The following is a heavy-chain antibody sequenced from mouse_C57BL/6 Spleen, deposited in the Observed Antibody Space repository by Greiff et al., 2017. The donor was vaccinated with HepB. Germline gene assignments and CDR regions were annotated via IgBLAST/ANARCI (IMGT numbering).Heavy chain of an antibody. V-gene: IGHV5-17*01. D-gene: IGHD1-1*01. J-gene: IGHJ4*01. CDR3: ARQPYYYGSSWDYYAMDY. CDR2: ISSGSSTI. Sequence: EVKLMESGGGLVKPGGSLKLSCAASGFTFSDYGMHWVRQAPEKGLEWVAYISSGSSTIYYADTVKGRFTISRDNAKNTLFLQLTSLRSEDTAMYYCARQPYYYGSSWDYYAMDYWGQGTSVTVSS. CDR1: GFTFSDYG.